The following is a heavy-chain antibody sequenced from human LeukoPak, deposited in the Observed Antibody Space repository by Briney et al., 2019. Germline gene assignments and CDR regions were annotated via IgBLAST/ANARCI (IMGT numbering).Heavy chain of an antibody. CDR2: IYYSGST. CDR3: ASPPSGVVPAAIYY. Sequence: SHTLSLTCTVSGGSISSGDYYWSWIRQPPGKGLEWIGYIYYSGSTYYNPSLKSRVTISVDTSKNQFSLKLSSVTAADTAVYYCASPPSGVVPAAIYYWGQGTLVTVSS. CDR1: GGSISSGDYY. J-gene: IGHJ4*02. D-gene: IGHD2-2*02. V-gene: IGHV4-30-4*01.